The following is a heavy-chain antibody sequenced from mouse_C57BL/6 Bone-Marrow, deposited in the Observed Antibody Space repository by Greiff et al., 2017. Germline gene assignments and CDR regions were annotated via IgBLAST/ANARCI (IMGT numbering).Heavy chain of an antibody. V-gene: IGHV1-76*01. D-gene: IGHD2-5*01. CDR3: ARTGYSNYWDYYAMDY. Sequence: QVQLKESGAELVRPGASVKLSCKASGYTFTDYYINWVKQRPGQGLEWIARIYPGSGNTYYNEKFKGKATLTAEKSSSTAYMQLSSLTSEDSAVYFCARTGYSNYWDYYAMDYWGQGTSVTVSS. CDR2: IYPGSGNT. J-gene: IGHJ4*01. CDR1: GYTFTDYY.